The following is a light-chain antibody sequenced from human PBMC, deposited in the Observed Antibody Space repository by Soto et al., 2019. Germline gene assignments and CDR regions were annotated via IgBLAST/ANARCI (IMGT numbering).Light chain of an antibody. CDR2: DAS. V-gene: IGKV3-11*01. CDR3: QQRGNLCT. Sequence: EIVLTQSPATLSLSLGERATLSCRASQSVGDYLAWYQQQPGQPPRLLISDASNRAAGIPARFSGSGSGTDFTLTISSLESEDFEVYYCQQRGNLCTFGQGTKLEIK. CDR1: QSVGDY. J-gene: IGKJ2*02.